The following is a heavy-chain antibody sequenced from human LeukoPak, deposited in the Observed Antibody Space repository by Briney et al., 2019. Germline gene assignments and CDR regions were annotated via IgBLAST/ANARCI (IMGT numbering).Heavy chain of an antibody. Sequence: GGSLRLSCAASGFTFSSYAMHWVRQARGKGLEWLTYINSLSHTSNYAHSVKGRFTISRDNAENALFLQMNSLKAEDTAVYYCARGGRYYGSGSYYNHFDYWGQGALVPVSA. CDR3: ARGGRYYGSGSYYNHFDY. D-gene: IGHD3-10*01. J-gene: IGHJ4*01. CDR1: GFTFSSYA. CDR2: INSLSHTS. V-gene: IGHV3-48*04.